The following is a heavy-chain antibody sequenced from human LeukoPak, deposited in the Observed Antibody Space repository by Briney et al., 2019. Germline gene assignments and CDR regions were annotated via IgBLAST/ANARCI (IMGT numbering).Heavy chain of an antibody. J-gene: IGHJ4*02. Sequence: ASVKVSCKASGYTFTIYYMHWVRQAPGQGLEWMGIINPSGGSTSYAQKFQGRVTMTRDTSTSTVYMGLSSLRSEDTAVYYCARHLTGPPDYWGQGTLVTVSS. CDR2: INPSGGST. CDR3: ARHLTGPPDY. CDR1: GYTFTIYY. D-gene: IGHD3-9*01. V-gene: IGHV1-46*01.